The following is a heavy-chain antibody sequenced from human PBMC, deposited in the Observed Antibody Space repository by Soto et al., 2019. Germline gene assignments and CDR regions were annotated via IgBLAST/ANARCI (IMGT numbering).Heavy chain of an antibody. Sequence: QVQLVESGGGVVQPGRSLRLSCAASGFTFSSYGMHWVRQAPGKGLEWVAVIWYDGSNKYYADSVKGRFTISRDNSKNTLELQLNSLSAEDKAVYYGARENNSYYDMDVWCKDTTLTVSS. CDR3: ARENNSYYDMDV. CDR1: GFTFSSYG. V-gene: IGHV3-33*01. CDR2: IWYDGSNK. J-gene: IGHJ6*03.